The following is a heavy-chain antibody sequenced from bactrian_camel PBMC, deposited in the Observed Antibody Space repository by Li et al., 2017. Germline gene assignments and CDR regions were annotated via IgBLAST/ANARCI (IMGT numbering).Heavy chain of an antibody. Sequence: HVQLVESGGGSVQAGGSLRLSCAVSGVTDSGYCMGWFRQAPGKEREGVAVINIGSGSEKYPESVKGRFTISRDNTKNTLYLQMNNLKSEDTAMYYCAVDPPVSWYTDGDCVKEVYNYWGQGTQVTVS. D-gene: IGHD1*01. V-gene: IGHV3S1*01. CDR2: INIGSGSE. CDR3: AVDPPVSWYTDGDCVKEVYNY. J-gene: IGHJ4*01. CDR1: GVTDSGYC.